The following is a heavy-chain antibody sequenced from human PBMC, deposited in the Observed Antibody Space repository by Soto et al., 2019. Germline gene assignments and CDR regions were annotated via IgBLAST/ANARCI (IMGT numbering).Heavy chain of an antibody. J-gene: IGHJ4*02. CDR1: GFTFSNSA. V-gene: IGHV1-58*02. Sequence: QMQLVQSGPEVKKPGTSVKVSCKDSGFTFSNSAIQWMRQARGERLEWIGWIVVGSGNTNYAQKIQERVTIIRDMSTSTSSMELSSLTSEDTAVYYCVLCTTTSCYGKFDYWGQGTLVTVAA. CDR3: VLCTTTSCYGKFDY. CDR2: IVVGSGNT. D-gene: IGHD2-2*01.